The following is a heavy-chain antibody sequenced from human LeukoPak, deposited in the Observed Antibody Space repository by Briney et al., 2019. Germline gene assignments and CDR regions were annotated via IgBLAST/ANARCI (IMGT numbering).Heavy chain of an antibody. Sequence: GGSLRLSCAASGFTFSSYAMHWVRQAPGKGLEWVAIISYDGSNKYYAASVKGRFTISRDNSKNTLYLQMNSLRAGDTAVYYCARGPRDIVVVDAHYFDYWGQGTLVTVSS. J-gene: IGHJ4*02. CDR3: ARGPRDIVVVDAHYFDY. D-gene: IGHD2-15*01. V-gene: IGHV3-30-3*01. CDR2: ISYDGSNK. CDR1: GFTFSSYA.